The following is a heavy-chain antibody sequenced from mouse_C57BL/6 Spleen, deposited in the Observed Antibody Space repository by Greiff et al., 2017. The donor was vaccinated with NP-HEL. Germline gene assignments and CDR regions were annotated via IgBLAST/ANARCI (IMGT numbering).Heavy chain of an antibody. J-gene: IGHJ4*01. Sequence: QVQLQQPGAELVMPGASVKLSCKASGYTFTSYWMHWVKQRPGQGLEWIGEIDPSDSYTNYNQKFKGKSTLTVDKSSSTAYMELSSLTSEDSAVYDCARADGYYRESAMDYWGQGTSVTVSS. CDR1: GYTFTSYW. V-gene: IGHV1-69*01. CDR3: ARADGYYRESAMDY. D-gene: IGHD2-3*01. CDR2: IDPSDSYT.